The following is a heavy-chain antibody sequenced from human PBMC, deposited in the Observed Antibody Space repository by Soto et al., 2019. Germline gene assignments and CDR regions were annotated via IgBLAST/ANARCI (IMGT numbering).Heavy chain of an antibody. D-gene: IGHD2-2*01. CDR3: ARVGVVVPAAMV. Sequence: ASVKVXCKASGGTXSSYTISWVRQAPGQGLEWMGWINPSNGNTNYSQKFQGRVTITRDTSASTAYMELSSLRSEDTAVYYCARVGVVVPAAMVWGQGTLVTVSS. CDR1: GGTXSSYT. CDR2: INPSNGNT. V-gene: IGHV1-3*01. J-gene: IGHJ4*02.